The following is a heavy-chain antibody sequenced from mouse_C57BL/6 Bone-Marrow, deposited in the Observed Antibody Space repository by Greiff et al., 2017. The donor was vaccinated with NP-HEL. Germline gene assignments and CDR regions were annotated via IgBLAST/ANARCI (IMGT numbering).Heavy chain of an antibody. CDR2: INPNYGTT. V-gene: IGHV1-39*01. J-gene: IGHJ1*03. CDR3: ARTFYDGYSYWYFDV. CDR1: GYSFTDYN. D-gene: IGHD2-3*01. Sequence: EVHLVESGPELVKPGASVKISCKASGYSFTDYNMNWVKQSNGKSLEWIGVINPNYGTTSYNQKFKGKATLTVDQSSSTAYMQLNSLTSEDSAVYYCARTFYDGYSYWYFDVWGTGTTVTVSS.